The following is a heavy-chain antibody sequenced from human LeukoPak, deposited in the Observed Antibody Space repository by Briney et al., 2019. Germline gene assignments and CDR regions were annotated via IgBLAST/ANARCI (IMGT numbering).Heavy chain of an antibody. CDR3: ARDLSSGGAFDI. V-gene: IGHV4-34*01. Sequence: SETLSLTCAVYSGSLSGHFWSWIRQPPGKGLEWIGFIYHSGRTYYNPSLKSRVTISVDRSKNQFSLKLNSVTAADTAKYYCARDLSSGGAFDIWGQGTMVTISS. CDR2: IYHSGRT. D-gene: IGHD3-22*01. J-gene: IGHJ3*02. CDR1: SGSLSGHF.